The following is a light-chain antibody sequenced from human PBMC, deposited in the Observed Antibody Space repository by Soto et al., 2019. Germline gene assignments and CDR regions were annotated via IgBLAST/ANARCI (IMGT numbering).Light chain of an antibody. Sequence: DIQMTQSPSTLSASVGDRVTISCLAIQTIINWLAWYQQKPGKAPKLLIYKASSLESEVPSRFSGSGSETEFTLTINSLQPDDSATYYCQQYHTYWWTFGQGTKVDI. J-gene: IGKJ1*01. CDR1: QTIINW. CDR3: QQYHTYWWT. CDR2: KAS. V-gene: IGKV1-5*03.